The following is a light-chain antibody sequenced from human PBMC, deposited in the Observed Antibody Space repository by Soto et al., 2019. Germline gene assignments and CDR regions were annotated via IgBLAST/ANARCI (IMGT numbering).Light chain of an antibody. J-gene: IGLJ3*02. CDR3: SSYAGSNNLV. V-gene: IGLV2-8*01. Sequence: QSALTQPASVSGSPGQSITISCGGSGDDIGGYNFVSWYQHHPGKAPKLIIYEVSKRPSGVPDLFSGSKSGNTASLTVSGLQAEDEADYYCSSYAGSNNLVFAGGTKVTVL. CDR2: EVS. CDR1: GDDIGGYNF.